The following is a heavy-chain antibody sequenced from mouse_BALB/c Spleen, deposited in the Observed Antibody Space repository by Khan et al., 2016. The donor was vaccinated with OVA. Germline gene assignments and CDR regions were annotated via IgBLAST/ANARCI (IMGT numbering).Heavy chain of an antibody. J-gene: IGHJ2*01. CDR2: ISYSGNN. CDR3: SRVYGGDFDY. Sequence: VQLKESGPGLVKPSQSLSLTWPVTGYSITSDYAWNWIRQFPGKKLEWMGFISYSGNNNYNPSLKNRNSITRDTSKNQFFMQLNSVTTEDTATYSCSRVYGGDFDYWGQGTTLTVSS. CDR1: GYSITSDYA. V-gene: IGHV3-2*02. D-gene: IGHD1-1*01.